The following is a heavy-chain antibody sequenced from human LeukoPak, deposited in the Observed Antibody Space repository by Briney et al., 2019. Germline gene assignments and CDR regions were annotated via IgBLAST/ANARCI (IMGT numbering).Heavy chain of an antibody. V-gene: IGHV4-39*01. CDR3: ARHSGDCSSTSCYTATASFDY. Sequence: SETLSLTCTVSGGSISSSSYYWGWIRQPPGKGLEWIGSIYYSGSTYYNPSLKSRVTISVDTSKNQFSLKLSSVTAADTAVYYCARHSGDCSSTSCYTATASFDYWGQGTLVTVSS. CDR2: IYYSGST. CDR1: GGSISSSSYY. J-gene: IGHJ4*02. D-gene: IGHD2-2*02.